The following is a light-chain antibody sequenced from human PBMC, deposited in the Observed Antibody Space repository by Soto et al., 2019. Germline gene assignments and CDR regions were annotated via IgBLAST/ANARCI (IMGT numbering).Light chain of an antibody. CDR1: QSVTNN. CDR2: AES. Sequence: DIHLTQSPSFLSASVGDRVTITCRPSQSVTNNMAWYQQKPGKPPKLMIYAESTLHSGVPSRFSGSKSGTQFTLTISSLQPEDFATYYCQQGKTSPRTFGGGTKVDIK. J-gene: IGKJ4*01. CDR3: QQGKTSPRT. V-gene: IGKV1-9*01.